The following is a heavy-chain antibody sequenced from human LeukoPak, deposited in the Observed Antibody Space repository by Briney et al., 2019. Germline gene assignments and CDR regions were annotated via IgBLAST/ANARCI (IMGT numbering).Heavy chain of an antibody. CDR1: GGSFSTYY. V-gene: IGHV4-59*01. D-gene: IGHD3-10*01. J-gene: IGHJ4*02. CDR2: INYSGNT. CDR3: AGSGY. Sequence: SETLSLTCTVSGGSFSTYYWSWIRQPPGKGLEWIGNINYSGNTNYNPSLKSRVTTSIDTSKNQFSLKLSSVTAVDTAVYYCAGSGYWGQGTLVTVSS.